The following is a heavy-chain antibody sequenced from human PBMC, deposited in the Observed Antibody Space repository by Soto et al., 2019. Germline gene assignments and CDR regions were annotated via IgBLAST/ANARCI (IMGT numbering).Heavy chain of an antibody. J-gene: IGHJ4*02. CDR1: GGSISSGGYY. Sequence: QVKLQESGPGLVKPSQTLSLTFTVSGGSISSGGYYWSWIRQHQGKGLEWIGYIYYSGSTYYNPSLKSRVTLSVDTSKTQFSLKLSSVTAADTAVYYCARGKTVAAAGPFGSLGQGTLVTVS. CDR3: ARGKTVAAAGPFGS. CDR2: IYYSGST. V-gene: IGHV4-31*03. D-gene: IGHD6-13*01.